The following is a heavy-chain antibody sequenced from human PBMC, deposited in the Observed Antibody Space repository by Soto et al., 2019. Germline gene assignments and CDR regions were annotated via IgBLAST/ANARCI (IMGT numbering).Heavy chain of an antibody. J-gene: IGHJ4*02. CDR3: VSYDRQSGRYALDY. CDR1: GDSISYYY. Sequence: SETLSLTCTVSGDSISYYYWSWIRQPPGKGLEWIGYVYYDGSTNYNPSLESRVTMSIDTSKNQFSLKLSSVIAADTAVYYCVSYDRQSGRYALDYWGQGTLVTVSS. CDR2: VYYDGST. D-gene: IGHD3-10*01. V-gene: IGHV4-59*01.